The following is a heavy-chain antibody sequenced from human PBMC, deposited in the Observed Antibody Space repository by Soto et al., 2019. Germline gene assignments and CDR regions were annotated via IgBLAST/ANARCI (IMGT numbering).Heavy chain of an antibody. V-gene: IGHV4-4*02. CDR1: GGSNSTITW. CDR3: ARDLGSCSSTSCRPFDY. J-gene: IGHJ4*02. D-gene: IGHD2-2*03. CDR2: IYHSGST. Sequence: QVQLRESGPGLVKTSGTLSLTCAVSGGSNSTITWWSWVRQPPGKGLQWIGEIYHSGSTNYNPSLKSRVTISVDKSKNQFSLELSSVTAADTAVYYCARDLGSCSSTSCRPFDYWGQGTLVTVSS.